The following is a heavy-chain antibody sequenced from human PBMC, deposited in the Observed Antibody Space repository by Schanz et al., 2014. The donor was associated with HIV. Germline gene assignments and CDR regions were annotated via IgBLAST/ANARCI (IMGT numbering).Heavy chain of an antibody. Sequence: EVQLLESGGGLVQPGGSLRLSCAASGFTFSSYALNWVRQAPGKGLEWVSTISGSGGSTYYADSVKGRFTISRDNSKNTLYLQMNSLRAEDTAVYYCVRGLPADYWGQGTLVTVSS. V-gene: IGHV3-23*01. CDR2: ISGSGGST. J-gene: IGHJ4*02. CDR1: GFTFSSYA. D-gene: IGHD5-18*01. CDR3: VRGLPADY.